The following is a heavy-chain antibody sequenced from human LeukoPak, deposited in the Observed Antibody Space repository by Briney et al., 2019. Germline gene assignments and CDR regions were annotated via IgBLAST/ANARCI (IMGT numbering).Heavy chain of an antibody. CDR1: GGSISSSSYN. CDR2: IYYSGST. V-gene: IGHV4-61*05. CDR3: TGGSIAYYYMAV. D-gene: IGHD3-16*01. Sequence: SETLSLTCTVSGGSISSSSYNWGWIRQPPGKGLEWIGNIYYSGSTNYNPSLKSRVTISVDTSKNQFSLKLSSVTAADTAVYYCTGGSIAYYYMAVWGKGTTVTISS. J-gene: IGHJ6*03.